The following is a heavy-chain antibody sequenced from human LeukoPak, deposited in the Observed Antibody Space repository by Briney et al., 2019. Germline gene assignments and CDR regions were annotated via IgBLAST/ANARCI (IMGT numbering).Heavy chain of an antibody. CDR1: GGSISSYY. J-gene: IGHJ6*03. CDR2: INHSGST. Sequence: SETLSLTCTVSGGSISSYYWSWIRQPPGKGLEWIGEINHSGSTNYNPSLKSRVTISVDTSKDQFSLKLSSVTAADTAVYYCARLRGYSYGYRDYYYYYYMDVWGKGTTVTVSS. CDR3: ARLRGYSYGYRDYYYYYYMDV. V-gene: IGHV4-34*01. D-gene: IGHD5-18*01.